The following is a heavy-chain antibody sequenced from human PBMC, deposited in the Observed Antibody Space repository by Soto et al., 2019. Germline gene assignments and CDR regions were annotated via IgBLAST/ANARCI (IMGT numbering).Heavy chain of an antibody. CDR2: ISWNSGSI. Sequence: GGSLRLSCAASGFTFDDYAMHWVRQAPGKGLEWVSGISWNSGSIGYADSVKGRFTISRDNAKNSLYLQMNSLRAEDTALYYCAKAGITGTNGVCPLCMDVWGKGTTVTVSS. D-gene: IGHD2-8*01. J-gene: IGHJ6*03. CDR3: AKAGITGTNGVCPLCMDV. CDR1: GFTFDDYA. V-gene: IGHV3-9*01.